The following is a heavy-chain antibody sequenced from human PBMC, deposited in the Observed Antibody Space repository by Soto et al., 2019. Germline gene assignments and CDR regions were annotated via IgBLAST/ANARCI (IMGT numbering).Heavy chain of an antibody. Sequence: EIQLVESGGGLVTSGGPLRLSCAASGLTFSNAWMHWVRQAPGKGLEWVGRVRGTRDGGTEDYGAPVKGRFSISRDDSKNTVYLKMNSLEAEDIAVYYCSKYNNGWYWGKGTLVIVSS. CDR1: GLTFSNAW. J-gene: IGHJ4*02. CDR3: SKYNNGWY. V-gene: IGHV3-15*07. D-gene: IGHD6-19*01. CDR2: VRGTRDGGTE.